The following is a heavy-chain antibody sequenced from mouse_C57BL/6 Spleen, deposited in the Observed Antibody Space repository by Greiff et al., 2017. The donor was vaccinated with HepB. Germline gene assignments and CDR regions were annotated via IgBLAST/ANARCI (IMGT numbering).Heavy chain of an antibody. Sequence: VQLQQSGAELVRPGASVKLSCTASGFNIKDYYMHWVKQRPEQGLEWIGRIDPEDGDTEYAPKFQGEATMTADTSSNTAYLQLSSRTSEDTAVYYSTRGVRRPPFDYWGQGTTLTVSS. V-gene: IGHV14-1*01. CDR3: TRGVRRPPFDY. CDR1: GFNIKDYY. J-gene: IGHJ2*01. D-gene: IGHD2-2*01. CDR2: IDPEDGDT.